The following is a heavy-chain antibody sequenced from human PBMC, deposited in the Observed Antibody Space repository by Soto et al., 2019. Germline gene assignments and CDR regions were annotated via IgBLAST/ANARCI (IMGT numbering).Heavy chain of an antibody. CDR3: ARWGTTGGLDD. J-gene: IGHJ4*02. V-gene: IGHV3-30*19. D-gene: IGHD3-16*01. Sequence: QVQLVESGGGVVQPGTSLRLSCVGSGFTFRSFVIHWVRQAPGKGLEWVALTSYAGSNKYYDDSVKGRFTISRDNSRNTVDLQMDSLRLEDTALYYGARWGTTGGLDDWGQGTLVSVSS. CDR1: GFTFRSFV. CDR2: TSYAGSNK.